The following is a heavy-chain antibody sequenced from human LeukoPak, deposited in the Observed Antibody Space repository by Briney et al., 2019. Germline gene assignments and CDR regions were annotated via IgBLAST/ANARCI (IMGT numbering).Heavy chain of an antibody. D-gene: IGHD3-16*02. V-gene: IGHV3-23*01. CDR2: LRDSGDST. CDR1: GFPFERYA. CDR3: AKRSYCDNFTCRDFDY. Sequence: GRSLSLSCAVSGFPFERYAIMWARRAPGRGLVWGSALRDSGDSTYDTDSVEGRFTISRDNSKNTVYLQFNSLRAGDTAIYYVAKRSYCDNFTCRDFDYWGQGTLVTVSS. J-gene: IGHJ4*01.